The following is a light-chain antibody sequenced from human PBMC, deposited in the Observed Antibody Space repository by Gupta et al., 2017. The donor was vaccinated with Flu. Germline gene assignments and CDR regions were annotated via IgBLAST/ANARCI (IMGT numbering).Light chain of an antibody. CDR3: QVWDSGSDQPV. CDR1: IIGTKS. J-gene: IGLJ3*02. CDR2: DDG. Sequence: GQTAKVTCVANIIGTKSVHWCQQKAVQAPVVVVYDDGDRPSGIPERFSGSKSGTTATLSISRAEAGDEADYYCQVWDSGSDQPVFGGGTKVTVL. V-gene: IGLV3-21*02.